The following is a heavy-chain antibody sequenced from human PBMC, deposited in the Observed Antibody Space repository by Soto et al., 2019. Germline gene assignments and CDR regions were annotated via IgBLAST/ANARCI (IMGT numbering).Heavy chain of an antibody. Sequence: PSETLSLTCTVSGGSISSYYWSWIRQPPGKGLEWIGYIYYSGSTNYNPSLKSRVTISVDTSKNQFSLKLSSVTAADTAVYYCARDHNRYRGYDYVDYWGQGTLVT. J-gene: IGHJ4*02. V-gene: IGHV4-59*01. CDR1: GGSISSYY. CDR2: IYYSGST. D-gene: IGHD5-12*01. CDR3: ARDHNRYRGYDYVDY.